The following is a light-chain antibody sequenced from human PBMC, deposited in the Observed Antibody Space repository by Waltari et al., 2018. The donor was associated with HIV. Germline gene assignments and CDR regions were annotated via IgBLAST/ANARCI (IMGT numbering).Light chain of an antibody. J-gene: IGLJ1*01. CDR2: EYN. CDR3: QSYDSTNPCI. CDR1: SGSIASNH. V-gene: IGLV6-57*03. Sequence: NFMLTQPHSVSESPGKTVTISCARSSGSIASNHVQWYQQRPGSAPTPVIYEYNQRPSVVPDRFSGSIDSSSNSSSLTISELKTEDEADYYCQSYDSTNPCIFGTGTSVTVL.